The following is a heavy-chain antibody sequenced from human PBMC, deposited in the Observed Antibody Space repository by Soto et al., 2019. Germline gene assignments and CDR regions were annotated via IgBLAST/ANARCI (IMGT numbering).Heavy chain of an antibody. D-gene: IGHD2-2*01. V-gene: IGHV1-69*12. CDR2: LIPIFGTA. CDR1: GGTFSSYA. J-gene: IGHJ6*02. CDR3: ARYHERRQGGGMDV. Sequence: QVQLVQSGAEVKKPGSSVKVSCKASGGTFSSYAISWVRQAPGQGLEWMGGLIPIFGTANYAQKFQGRVTITADEPTSTADMELISLRSEDTAVYYCARYHERRQGGGMDVWGQWTTVTVSS.